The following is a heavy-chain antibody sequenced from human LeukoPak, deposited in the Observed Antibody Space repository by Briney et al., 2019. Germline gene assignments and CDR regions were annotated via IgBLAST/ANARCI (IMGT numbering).Heavy chain of an antibody. D-gene: IGHD2-2*01. CDR2: ISGSGSST. Sequence: GGSLRLSCAASGFTFSTYAMSEVRHATGKGLEWFSTISGSGSSTYYADSVRGRFTIYRDNPKNTLYLQMNSLRAEDTALYCCARQEPTAYVDYWGQGTLVTVSS. J-gene: IGHJ4*02. CDR1: GFTFSTYA. V-gene: IGHV3-23*01. CDR3: ARQEPTAYVDY.